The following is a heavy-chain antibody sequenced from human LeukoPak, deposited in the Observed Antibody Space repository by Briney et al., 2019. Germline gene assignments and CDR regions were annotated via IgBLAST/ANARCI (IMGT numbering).Heavy chain of an antibody. J-gene: IGHJ4*02. CDR2: IYIGGST. Sequence: GGSLRLSCAASGFTFSSNYMSWVRQAPGRMLMWVSVIYIGGSTYYSDSVKSRFTNSRDNSKNTLYLQMNSLRAEDTAVYYCASRTYYFDHWGQGTLVTVSS. CDR1: GFTFSSNY. CDR3: ASRTYYFDH. V-gene: IGHV3-66*02.